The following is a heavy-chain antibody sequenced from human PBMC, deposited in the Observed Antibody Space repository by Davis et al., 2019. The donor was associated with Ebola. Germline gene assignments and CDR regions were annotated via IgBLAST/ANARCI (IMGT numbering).Heavy chain of an antibody. CDR1: GITFRTYG. V-gene: IGHV3-33*08. J-gene: IGHJ5*02. CDR3: ARDIYYDSSGRHWFDP. Sequence: GGSLRLSCAASGITFRTYGMHWVRQAPDSVRGRFTISRDNSKNSLYLQMNRLRDEDTAVYYCARDIYYDSSGRHWFDPWGQGTLVTVSS. D-gene: IGHD3-22*01.